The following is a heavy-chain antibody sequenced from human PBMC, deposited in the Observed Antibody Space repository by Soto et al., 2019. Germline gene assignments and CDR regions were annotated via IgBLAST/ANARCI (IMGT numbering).Heavy chain of an antibody. V-gene: IGHV3-53*01. CDR2: IYSGGAT. D-gene: IGHD1-7*01. CDR1: GFYVINTY. Sequence: PWGSLRLSCAASGFYVINTYMSFFRHSPLKGLDWVSIIYSGGATYYADSVKGRFTISRDNSKNTLYLQMNSLRAEDTALYYCARVSKGTIYSPHAFDVWGQGTMVTVSS. J-gene: IGHJ3*01. CDR3: ARVSKGTIYSPHAFDV.